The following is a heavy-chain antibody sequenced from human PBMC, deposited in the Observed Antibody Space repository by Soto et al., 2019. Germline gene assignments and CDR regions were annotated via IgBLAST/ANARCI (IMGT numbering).Heavy chain of an antibody. V-gene: IGHV4-59*01. CDR2: IYYSGST. CDR1: GGPISSYY. Sequence: LSLTCTVSGGPISSYYWSWIRQPPGKGLEWIGYIYYSGSTNYNPSLKSRVTISVDTSKNQFSLMLSSVTAADTAVYYCARFVLRYFDWSPAYGMDVWGQGTTVTVSS. CDR3: ARFVLRYFDWSPAYGMDV. D-gene: IGHD3-9*01. J-gene: IGHJ6*02.